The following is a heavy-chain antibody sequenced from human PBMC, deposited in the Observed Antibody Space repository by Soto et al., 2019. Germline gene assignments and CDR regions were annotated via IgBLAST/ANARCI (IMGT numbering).Heavy chain of an antibody. CDR1: GGSIDSAGSY. V-gene: IGHV4-31*11. Sequence: SETLSLTCAVSGGSIDSAGSYWSWIRQIPGRGLEWIGHIYHGGTTDYNPSLKSRITMSVDTSKNQFSLELNSVTAAGTAVYYCARYCSGGTCYDRIDYWGQGTLVTVSS. D-gene: IGHD2-15*01. J-gene: IGHJ4*02. CDR2: IYHGGTT. CDR3: ARYCSGGTCYDRIDY.